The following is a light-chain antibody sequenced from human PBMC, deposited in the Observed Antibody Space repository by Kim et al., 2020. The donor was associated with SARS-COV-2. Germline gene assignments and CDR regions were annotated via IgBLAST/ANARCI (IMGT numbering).Light chain of an antibody. J-gene: IGLJ3*02. Sequence: SSELTQDPVVSVALGQTVRITCQGDSLRNSYANWYQQRPRQAPLLVMYGKNSRPSGIPDRFSGSSSGNTASLTITGAQAEDEADYYCNSRDNNDIHVEVFGGGTQLTVL. CDR3: NSRDNNDIHVEV. CDR1: SLRNSY. CDR2: GKN. V-gene: IGLV3-19*01.